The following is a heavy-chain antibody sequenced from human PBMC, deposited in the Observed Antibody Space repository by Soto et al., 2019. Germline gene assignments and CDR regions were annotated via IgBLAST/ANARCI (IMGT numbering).Heavy chain of an antibody. CDR3: ARDNLSPFYDFWSGPRGHYYGMDV. Sequence: PSETLSLTCTVSGGSISSYYWSWIRQPPGKGLEWIGYIYYSGSTNYNPSLKSRVTISVDTSKNQFSLKLSSVTAADTAVYYCARDNLSPFYDFWSGPRGHYYGMDVWGQGTTVTVSS. J-gene: IGHJ6*02. CDR2: IYYSGST. D-gene: IGHD3-3*01. CDR1: GGSISSYY. V-gene: IGHV4-59*01.